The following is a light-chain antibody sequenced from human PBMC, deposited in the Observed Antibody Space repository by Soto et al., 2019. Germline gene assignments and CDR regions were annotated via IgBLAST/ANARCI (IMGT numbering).Light chain of an antibody. CDR3: GADHGSGINFVFYV. CDR1: SGYSNYK. V-gene: IGLV9-49*01. J-gene: IGLJ1*01. CDR2: VGTGGIVG. Sequence: QSVLTQPPSASASLGASVTLTCTLSSGYSNYKVDWYQQRPGKGPRFVMRVGTGGIVGSKGDGIPDRFSVLGSGLNRYLTIKNIQEEDESDYHCGADHGSGINFVFYVFGTGTKLTVL.